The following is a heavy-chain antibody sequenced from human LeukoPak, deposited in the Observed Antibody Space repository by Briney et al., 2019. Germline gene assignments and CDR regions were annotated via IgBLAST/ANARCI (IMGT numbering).Heavy chain of an antibody. CDR1: GGTFSSYA. J-gene: IGHJ4*02. Sequence: EASVKVSCKASGGTFSSYAISWVRQAPGQGLEWMGGIIPIFGTANYAQKFQGRVTITTDESTSTAYMELSSLRSEDTAVYYCARRSPDYGDYARPFDYWGQGTLVTVSS. V-gene: IGHV1-69*05. CDR2: IIPIFGTA. CDR3: ARRSPDYGDYARPFDY. D-gene: IGHD4-17*01.